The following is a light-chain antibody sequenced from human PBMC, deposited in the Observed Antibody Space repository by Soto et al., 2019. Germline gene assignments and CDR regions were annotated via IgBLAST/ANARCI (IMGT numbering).Light chain of an antibody. CDR1: QSVSNN. CDR2: GAS. V-gene: IGKV3-20*01. J-gene: IGKJ2*01. Sequence: EIVLTQSPATLSLSPGERATLYCRASQSVSNNLAWYQQKPGQAPRLLIYGASXRAPGLPDRFSGSGSGTDFTLTVSRLEPEDFAVYYCQHYGSSMFTFGQGTKVDIK. CDR3: QHYGSSMFT.